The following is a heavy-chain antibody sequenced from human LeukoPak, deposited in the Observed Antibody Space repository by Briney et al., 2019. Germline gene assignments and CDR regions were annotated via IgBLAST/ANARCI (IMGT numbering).Heavy chain of an antibody. D-gene: IGHD3-10*01. Sequence: SETLSLTCTVSGGSISSVGYYWGWIRQPPGKGLEWIGSIYYSGSTYYNPSLKSRVTISVDTSKNQFSLKLTSVTAADTAVYYCARHRNYASGTDGFDPWGQGTLVTVSS. CDR3: ARHRNYASGTDGFDP. CDR1: GGSISSVGYY. V-gene: IGHV4-39*01. J-gene: IGHJ5*02. CDR2: IYYSGST.